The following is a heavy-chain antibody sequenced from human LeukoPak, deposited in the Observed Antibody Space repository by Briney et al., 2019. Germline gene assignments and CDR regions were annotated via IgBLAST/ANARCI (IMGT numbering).Heavy chain of an antibody. CDR1: GYTFTSYG. D-gene: IGHD3-16*02. Sequence: ASVKLSCKASGYTFTSYGISWVREAPGQGLEWMGWISAYNGNTNYAQKLQGRVTMTTDTSTSTAYMELRSLRSDDTAVYYCARVPISSNWFDPWGQGTLVTVSS. CDR2: ISAYNGNT. V-gene: IGHV1-18*01. CDR3: ARVPISSNWFDP. J-gene: IGHJ5*02.